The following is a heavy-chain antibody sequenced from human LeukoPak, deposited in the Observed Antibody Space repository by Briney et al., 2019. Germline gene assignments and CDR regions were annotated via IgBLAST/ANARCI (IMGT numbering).Heavy chain of an antibody. CDR1: GGTFSSYA. V-gene: IGHV1-69*13. D-gene: IGHD1-26*01. CDR3: ASHAGEYSGSYYAFDI. J-gene: IGHJ3*02. Sequence: SVKVSCKASGGTFSSYAISWVRQAPGQGLEWMGGIIPIFGTANYAQKFQGRVTITADESTSTAYMELSSLRSEDTAVYYCASHAGEYSGSYYAFDIWGQGTMVTVSS. CDR2: IIPIFGTA.